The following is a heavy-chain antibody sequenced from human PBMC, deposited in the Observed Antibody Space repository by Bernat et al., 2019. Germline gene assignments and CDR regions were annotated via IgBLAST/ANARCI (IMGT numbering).Heavy chain of an antibody. V-gene: IGHV3-15*01. J-gene: IGHJ4*02. CDR2: IKSKTDGGTT. D-gene: IGHD5-12*01. CDR1: GFTFSNAW. CDR3: TTAAFPPSDSGYAYFDY. Sequence: EVQLVESGGGLVKPGGSLRLSCAASGFTFSNAWMSWVRQAPGKGLEWVGHIKSKTDGGTTDYAAPVKGRFTISRDDSKNTLYLQMNSLKTEDTAVYYCTTAAFPPSDSGYAYFDYWGQGTLVTVSS.